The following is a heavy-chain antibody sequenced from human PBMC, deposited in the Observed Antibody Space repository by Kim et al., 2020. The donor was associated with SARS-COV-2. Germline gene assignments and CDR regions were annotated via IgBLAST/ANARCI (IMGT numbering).Heavy chain of an antibody. CDR3: ARGQRITIFGVVISYYFDY. Sequence: RFTISRDNSKNTLYLQMNSLRAEDTAVYYCARGQRITIFGVVISYYFDYWGQGTLVTVSS. V-gene: IGHV3-30*07. J-gene: IGHJ4*02. D-gene: IGHD3-3*01.